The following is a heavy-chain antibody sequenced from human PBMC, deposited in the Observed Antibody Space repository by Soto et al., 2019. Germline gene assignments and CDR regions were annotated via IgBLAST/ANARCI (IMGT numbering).Heavy chain of an antibody. V-gene: IGHV1-69*02. Sequence: SVKVSCKASGGTFSSYTISWVRRAPGQGLEWMGRIIPILGIANYAQKFQGRVTITADKSTSTAYMELSSLRSEDTAVYYCASDYGDYVGASYYYYYMDVWGKGTTVTVSS. CDR3: ASDYGDYVGASYYYYYMDV. CDR1: GGTFSSYT. D-gene: IGHD4-17*01. J-gene: IGHJ6*03. CDR2: IIPILGIA.